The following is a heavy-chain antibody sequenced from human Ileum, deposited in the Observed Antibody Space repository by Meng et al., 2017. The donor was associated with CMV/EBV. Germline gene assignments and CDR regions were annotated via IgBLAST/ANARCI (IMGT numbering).Heavy chain of an antibody. Sequence: ASVKVSCKTSGYTFTNYDIHWVRQASGQGLEWMGWMNPHSLNTGFAQKFQGRVTLTRDTSISTVYMELSSLTSDDTAVYYCARGRGYCSTTSCSGMGVWGQGNTV. CDR1: GYTFTNYD. CDR3: ARGRGYCSTTSCSGMGV. J-gene: IGHJ6*02. CDR2: MNPHSLNT. D-gene: IGHD2-2*01. V-gene: IGHV1-8*01.